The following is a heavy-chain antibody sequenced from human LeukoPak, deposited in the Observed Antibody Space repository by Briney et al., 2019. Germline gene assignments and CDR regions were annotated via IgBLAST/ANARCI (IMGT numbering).Heavy chain of an antibody. CDR2: IYYSGST. Sequence: PSATLSLTCTVSGGSISSSSYYWGWIRQPPGKGLEWIGSIYYSGSTYYNPSLKSRVTISVDTSKNQFSLKLSSVTAADTAVYYCARQRGNYGSFDIWGQGTMVTVSS. J-gene: IGHJ3*02. V-gene: IGHV4-39*01. CDR3: ARQRGNYGSFDI. CDR1: GGSISSSSYY. D-gene: IGHD4-11*01.